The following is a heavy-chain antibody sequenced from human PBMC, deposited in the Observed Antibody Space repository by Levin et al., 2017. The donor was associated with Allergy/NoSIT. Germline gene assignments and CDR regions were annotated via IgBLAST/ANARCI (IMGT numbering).Heavy chain of an antibody. J-gene: IGHJ4*02. CDR3: AKRGWLRLAIDY. D-gene: IGHD5-12*01. CDR2: ISGSGGST. Sequence: LSLTCAASGFTFSSYAMSWVRQAPGKGLEWVSAISGSGGSTYYADSVKGRFTISRDNSKNTLYLQMNSLRAEDTAVYYCAKRGWLRLAIDYWGQGTLVTVSS. V-gene: IGHV3-23*01. CDR1: GFTFSSYA.